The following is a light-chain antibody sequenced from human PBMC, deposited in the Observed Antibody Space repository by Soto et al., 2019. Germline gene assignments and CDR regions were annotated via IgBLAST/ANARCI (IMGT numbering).Light chain of an antibody. J-gene: IGKJ1*01. CDR3: HHYGRSLWT. CDR2: AAS. CDR1: QSVYANC. Sequence: VLTQSPGTLSLSPGERATLSCRASQSVYANCLSWYQHRPGQAPRLLIHAASSRATGIPDRFSGSGSGTDFTLTISRLEPEDSAVYYCHHYGRSLWTFGQGTKVEVK. V-gene: IGKV3-20*01.